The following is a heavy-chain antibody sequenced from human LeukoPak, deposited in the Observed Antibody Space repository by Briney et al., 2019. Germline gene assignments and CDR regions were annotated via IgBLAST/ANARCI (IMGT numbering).Heavy chain of an antibody. D-gene: IGHD3-3*01. CDR3: AKNLALEWLLSFDY. Sequence: PGGSLRPSFAASGFPLSSYGKHWVRPAPGKGLEGVAVISYDGSNKYYADSVKGRFTISRDNSKNTLYLQMNSLRAEDTAVYYCAKNLALEWLLSFDYWGQGTLVTVSS. CDR2: ISYDGSNK. V-gene: IGHV3-30*18. CDR1: GFPLSSYG. J-gene: IGHJ4*02.